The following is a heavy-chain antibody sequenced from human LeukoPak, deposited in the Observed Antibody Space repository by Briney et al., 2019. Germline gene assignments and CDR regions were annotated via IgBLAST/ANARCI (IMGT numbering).Heavy chain of an antibody. Sequence: GGSLRLSCAASGFTFSSYAMHWVRLAPGKGLEWVAVISSDGSNKYYADSVKGRFTISRDNAKNTLYLQVNSLRAEDTAVYYCARAFCSGATCYSMDYWGQGTLVTVSS. J-gene: IGHJ4*02. D-gene: IGHD2-15*01. CDR1: GFTFSSYA. CDR2: ISSDGSNK. CDR3: ARAFCSGATCYSMDY. V-gene: IGHV3-30*04.